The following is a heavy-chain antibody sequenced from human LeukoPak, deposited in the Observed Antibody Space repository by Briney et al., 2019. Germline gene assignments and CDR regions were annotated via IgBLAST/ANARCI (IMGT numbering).Heavy chain of an antibody. CDR1: GGSISSYY. V-gene: IGHV4-4*07. CDR2: IYTSGST. J-gene: IGHJ4*02. D-gene: IGHD3-3*01. Sequence: SETLSLTRTVSGGSISSYYWSWIRQPAGKGLEWIGRIYTSGSTNYNPSLKSRVTMSVDTSKNQFSLKLSSVTAADTAVYYCARLDFWSGYPDYWGQGTLVTVSS. CDR3: ARLDFWSGYPDY.